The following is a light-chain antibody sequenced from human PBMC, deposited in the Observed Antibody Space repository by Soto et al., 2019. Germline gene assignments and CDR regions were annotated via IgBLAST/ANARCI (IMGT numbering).Light chain of an antibody. V-gene: IGLV2-14*01. CDR1: SSDVGNYKY. CDR3: CSYTSSGTYV. CDR2: EVS. J-gene: IGLJ1*01. Sequence: QSALTQPASVSGSPGQSITISCTGTSSDVGNYKYVSWYQQHPGKAPKLMIYEVSNRPSGVSNRFSGSKSGNTASLTISGRQVEDETDYYCCSYTSSGTYVFGTGTKLTVL.